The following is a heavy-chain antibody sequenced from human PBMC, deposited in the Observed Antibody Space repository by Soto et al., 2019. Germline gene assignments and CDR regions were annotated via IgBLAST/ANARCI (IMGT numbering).Heavy chain of an antibody. Sequence: PGGSLRLSCAASGFTFSSYSFNWVRQAPGKGLEWVATISGSGDKTYHAKFVKGRFTISRDNSKNTLYLQMNSLRAEDTAVYYCAVVSAANGHYDMDVWGQGTTVTVTS. CDR2: ISGSGDKT. D-gene: IGHD2-2*01. CDR3: AVVSAANGHYDMDV. CDR1: GFTFSSYS. J-gene: IGHJ6*02. V-gene: IGHV3-23*01.